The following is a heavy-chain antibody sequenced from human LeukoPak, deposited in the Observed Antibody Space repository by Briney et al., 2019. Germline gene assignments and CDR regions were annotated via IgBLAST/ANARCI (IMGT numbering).Heavy chain of an antibody. J-gene: IGHJ6*02. CDR2: ISSSSYI. CDR3: ARETPAENNYGMDV. Sequence: PGGSLRLSCAASGSTFSSYSMNWVRQAPGRGLEWVSSISSSSYIYYADSVKGRFTISRDNAKNSLYLQMNSLRAEDTAVYYCARETPAENNYGMDVWGQGTTVTVSS. CDR1: GSTFSSYS. V-gene: IGHV3-21*01.